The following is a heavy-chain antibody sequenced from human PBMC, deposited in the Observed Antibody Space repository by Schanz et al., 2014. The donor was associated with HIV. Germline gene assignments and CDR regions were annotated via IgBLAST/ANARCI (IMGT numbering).Heavy chain of an antibody. CDR1: GYTFTSYG. CDR2: ISTYNGNT. J-gene: IGHJ6*02. D-gene: IGHD6-13*01. Sequence: QVPLVQSGAEVKRPGASVKVSCKASGYTFTSYGITWVRQAPGQGLEWMGWISTYNGNTIYAQKFQGRVTMTTDTSTSTAYMELRSLRSDDTAVYYCASDLSVYSSSSSVWGQGTTVTVSS. V-gene: IGHV1-18*01. CDR3: ASDLSVYSSSSSV.